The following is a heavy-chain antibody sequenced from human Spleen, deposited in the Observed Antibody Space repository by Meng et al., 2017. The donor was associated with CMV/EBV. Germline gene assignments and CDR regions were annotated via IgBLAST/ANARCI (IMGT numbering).Heavy chain of an antibody. Sequence: AVYGGSFSGYYWSWIRQPPGKGLEWIGEINHSGSTNYNPSLKSRVTISVDTSKNQFSLKLSSVTAADTAVYYCAREEGGYNLGYFDYWGQGTLVTVSS. J-gene: IGHJ4*02. CDR1: GGSFSGYY. D-gene: IGHD5-24*01. CDR2: INHSGST. V-gene: IGHV4-34*01. CDR3: AREEGGYNLGYFDY.